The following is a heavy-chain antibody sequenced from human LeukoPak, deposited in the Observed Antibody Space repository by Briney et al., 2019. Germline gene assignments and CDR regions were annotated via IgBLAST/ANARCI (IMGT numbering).Heavy chain of an antibody. V-gene: IGHV3-23*01. J-gene: IGHJ4*02. D-gene: IGHD5-18*01. CDR3: AKVGGGYSYGEHFDY. Sequence: GGSQRLSCAASGFTFSSYAMSWVRQAPGKGLEWVSAISGSGGSTYYADSVKGRFTISRDNSKNTLYLQMNSLRAEDTAAYYCAKVGGGYSYGEHFDYWGQGTLVTVSS. CDR2: ISGSGGST. CDR1: GFTFSSYA.